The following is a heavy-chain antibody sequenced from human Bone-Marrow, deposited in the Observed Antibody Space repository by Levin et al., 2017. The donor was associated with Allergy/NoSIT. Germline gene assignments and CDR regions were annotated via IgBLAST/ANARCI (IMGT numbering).Heavy chain of an antibody. Sequence: PGGSLRLSCAGSGFTFSSYGMHWVRQAPGKGLEWMATISNDERKTFYADSVKGRFTISRDNAHSMLHLQLNNVRPEDTAIYYCAKDGLKYYYGSGSFPNWFDSWGQGTLVTVSS. CDR2: ISNDERKT. CDR1: GFTFSSYG. J-gene: IGHJ5*01. V-gene: IGHV3-30*18. D-gene: IGHD3-10*01. CDR3: AKDGLKYYYGSGSFPNWFDS.